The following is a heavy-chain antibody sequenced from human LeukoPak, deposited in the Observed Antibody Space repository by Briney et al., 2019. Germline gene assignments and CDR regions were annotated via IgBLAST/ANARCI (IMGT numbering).Heavy chain of an antibody. D-gene: IGHD6-25*01. V-gene: IGHV3-48*04. CDR3: ARVGGYHIYELDY. Sequence: PGGSLRLSCAASGFTFSSYSMNWVRQAPGKGLEWVSYISSSGRTTYYADSVKGRFTISRDNAKNSLYLQMNSLRAEDTAVYYCARVGGYHIYELDYWGQGTLVTVSS. CDR1: GFTFSSYS. CDR2: ISSSGRTT. J-gene: IGHJ4*02.